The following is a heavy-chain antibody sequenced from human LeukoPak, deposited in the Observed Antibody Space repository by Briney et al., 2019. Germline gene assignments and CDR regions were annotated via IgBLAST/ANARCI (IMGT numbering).Heavy chain of an antibody. J-gene: IGHJ3*02. Sequence: GESLKISCKGSGYRFSNYWIAWVRQMPGKGLEWMGLIYPGDSDTKYSPSFQGQVTISADKSISTAYLQWSSLRASDTAMYYCARQPNYFDTRGYLSHAFDIWGQGTMLIVSS. D-gene: IGHD3-22*01. CDR3: ARQPNYFDTRGYLSHAFDI. V-gene: IGHV5-51*01. CDR1: GYRFSNYW. CDR2: IYPGDSDT.